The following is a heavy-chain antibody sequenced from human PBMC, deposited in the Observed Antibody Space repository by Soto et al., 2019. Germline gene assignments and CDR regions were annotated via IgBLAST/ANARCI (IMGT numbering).Heavy chain of an antibody. CDR3: ARGRSSSGWYYVGYYYGMDV. CDR2: MNPNSGNT. V-gene: IGHV1-8*01. D-gene: IGHD6-19*01. CDR1: GYTFTSYD. Sequence: QVQLVQSGAEVKKPGASVKVSCKASGYTFTSYDITWVRQATGQGLEWMGWMNPNSGNTGYAQKFQGRVTMTRNTSISTAYMERSSLRSEDTAVYYCARGRSSSGWYYVGYYYGMDVWGQGTTVTVSS. J-gene: IGHJ6*02.